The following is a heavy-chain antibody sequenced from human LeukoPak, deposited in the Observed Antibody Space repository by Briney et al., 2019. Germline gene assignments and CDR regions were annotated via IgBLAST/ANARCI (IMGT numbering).Heavy chain of an antibody. D-gene: IGHD3-16*01. CDR1: GFTFSSYS. CDR2: ISTTSSYI. J-gene: IGHJ6*03. V-gene: IGHV3-21*01. Sequence: GGSLRFSCAGSGFTFSSYSMNWVRQAPGKGLEWVSSISTTSSYIADSVKGRFTVSRDNAKNSLYLQMNSLRAEDTAVYYCATLGSDYYMDVWGKGTTVTVSS. CDR3: ATLGSDYYMDV.